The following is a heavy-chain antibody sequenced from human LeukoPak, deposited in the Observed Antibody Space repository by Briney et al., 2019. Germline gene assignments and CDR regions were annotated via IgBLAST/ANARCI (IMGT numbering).Heavy chain of an antibody. Sequence: ASVKVSCKASGYTFTDYYMHWVRQAPGQGLEWMGRINPNSGGTDYAQKFQGRVTMTRDTSISTAYMELSRLRSDDTAVYYCARGVGYYYVHYWGQGTLVTVSS. CDR1: GYTFTDYY. CDR3: ARGVGYYYVHY. D-gene: IGHD3-22*01. V-gene: IGHV1-2*06. J-gene: IGHJ4*02. CDR2: INPNSGGT.